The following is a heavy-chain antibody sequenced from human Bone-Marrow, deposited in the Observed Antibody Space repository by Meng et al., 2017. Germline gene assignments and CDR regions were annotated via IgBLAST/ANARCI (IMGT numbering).Heavy chain of an antibody. CDR1: GFTFDDYA. J-gene: IGHJ6*02. CDR2: ISWNSGSI. V-gene: IGHV3-9*01. Sequence: SLKISCAASGFTFDDYAMHWVRQAPGKGLEWVSGISWNSGSIGYADSVKGRFTISRDNAKNSLYLQMNSLRAEDTALYYCAKDKLGYCSGGSCYYYYGMDVWGQGTTVTVSS. CDR3: AKDKLGYCSGGSCYYYYGMDV. D-gene: IGHD2-15*01.